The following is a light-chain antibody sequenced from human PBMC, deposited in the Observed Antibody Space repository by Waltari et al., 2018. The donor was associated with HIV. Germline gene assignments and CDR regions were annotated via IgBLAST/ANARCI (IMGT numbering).Light chain of an antibody. V-gene: IGLV1-51*01. CDR1: SSNIGNNY. CDR3: GTWDTSLSAWV. J-gene: IGLJ3*02. Sequence: QSVLTQPPSVSAAPGQKVTISCSGSSSNIGNNYVSWYQQLPGTAPKLLIYDKKNRPSGIPDRFAGSKSGTSATLGITGLQTGDEADYYCGTWDTSLSAWVFGGGTRLTVL. CDR2: DKK.